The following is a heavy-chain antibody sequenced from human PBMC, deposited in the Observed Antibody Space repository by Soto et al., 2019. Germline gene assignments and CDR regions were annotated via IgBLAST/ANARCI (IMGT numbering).Heavy chain of an antibody. D-gene: IGHD5-18*01. CDR2: ISSSGDST. CDR1: GFTFGSYA. V-gene: IGHV3-23*01. J-gene: IGHJ5*02. CDR3: AKSDTALSKGFDP. Sequence: GGSLRLSCAASGFTFGSYAMIWVRQAPGKGLGWVSTISSSGDSTYYADSVKGRFTVSRDNSMNTLYMQMNSLRAEDTAVYYCAKSDTALSKGFDPWGQGTLVTVSS.